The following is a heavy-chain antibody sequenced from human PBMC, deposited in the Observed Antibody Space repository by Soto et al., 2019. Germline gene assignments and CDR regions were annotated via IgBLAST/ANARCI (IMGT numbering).Heavy chain of an antibody. Sequence: QVQLVESGGGVVQPGRSLRISCAASGFTFSSYAMHWVRQAPGKGLAWVAVISYDGSNKYYADSVKGRFTISRDNSKNTLYLQMNSLRAEDTAVYYCASTIGYCSSTSCDGPLGYWGQGTMVTVSS. J-gene: IGHJ4*02. CDR3: ASTIGYCSSTSCDGPLGY. D-gene: IGHD2-2*01. V-gene: IGHV3-30-3*01. CDR2: ISYDGSNK. CDR1: GFTFSSYA.